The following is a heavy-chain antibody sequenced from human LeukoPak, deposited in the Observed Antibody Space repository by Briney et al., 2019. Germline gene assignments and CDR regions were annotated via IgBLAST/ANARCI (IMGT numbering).Heavy chain of an antibody. Sequence: SGTLSLTCAVSGGSISSSNWWSWVRQPPGKGLEWIGEIYHSGSTNYNPSLKSRVTISVDKSKNQFSLKLSSVTAADTAVYYCARKGYFDWLHLSGQFDYWGQGTLVTVSS. CDR3: ARKGYFDWLHLSGQFDY. J-gene: IGHJ4*02. V-gene: IGHV4-4*02. D-gene: IGHD3-9*01. CDR1: GGSISSSNW. CDR2: IYHSGST.